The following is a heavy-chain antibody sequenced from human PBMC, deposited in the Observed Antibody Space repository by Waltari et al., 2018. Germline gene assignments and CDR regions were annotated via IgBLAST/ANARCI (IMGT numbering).Heavy chain of an antibody. CDR3: ARGELLGWYSSGWGDY. V-gene: IGHV1-2*06. CDR1: GYTFTGYY. CDR2: INPNSGGT. Sequence: QVQLVQSGAEVKKPGASVKVSCKASGYTFTGYYMHWVRQAPGQGLEWMGRINPNSGGTNYAQKFQGRVTMTRDTSISTAYMELSRLRSDDTAVYYCARGELLGWYSSGWGDYWGQGTLVTVSS. J-gene: IGHJ4*02. D-gene: IGHD6-19*01.